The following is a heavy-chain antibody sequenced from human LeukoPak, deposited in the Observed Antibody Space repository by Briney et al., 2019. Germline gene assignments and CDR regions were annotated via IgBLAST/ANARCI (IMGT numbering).Heavy chain of an antibody. CDR1: GFTFSSYG. J-gene: IGHJ4*02. CDR2: IWYDGSNK. CDR3: ARDNSYGANDY. V-gene: IGHV3-33*01. Sequence: TGGSLRLSCAVTGFTFSSYGMHWVRQAPGKGLEWVAVIWYDGSNKYYADSVKGRFTISRDNSKNTLYLQMNSLRAEDTAVYYCARDNSYGANDYWGQGTLVTVSS. D-gene: IGHD5-18*01.